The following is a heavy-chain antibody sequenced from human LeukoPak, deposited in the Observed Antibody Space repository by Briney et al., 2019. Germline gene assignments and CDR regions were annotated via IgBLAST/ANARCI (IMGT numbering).Heavy chain of an antibody. CDR3: ARTPLYCSSTSCFTEDAFDI. D-gene: IGHD2-2*01. CDR1: GYTFIDYY. Sequence: ASVKVSCKASGYTFIDYYMHWVRRAPGQGLEWTGWINPNSGGTNNAQKFQGRVTMTRDTSISTAYMELSRLRSDDTAVYYCARTPLYCSSTSCFTEDAFDIRGQGTMVTVSS. V-gene: IGHV1-2*02. J-gene: IGHJ3*02. CDR2: INPNSGGT.